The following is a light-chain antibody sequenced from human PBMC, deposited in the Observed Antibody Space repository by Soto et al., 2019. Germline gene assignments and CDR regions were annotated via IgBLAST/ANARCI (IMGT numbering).Light chain of an antibody. CDR2: EVS. CDR1: SSDVGGYNY. Sequence: QSALTQPASVSGSPGQSITISCTGTSSDVGGYNYVSWYQQHPGKAPKNIIYEVSRRPSGVPERFSGSKSGNTASLTVSGLQADDEGHYYCQSYDSSLSGSGVFGGGTKLTVL. CDR3: QSYDSSLSGSGV. V-gene: IGLV2-8*01. J-gene: IGLJ3*02.